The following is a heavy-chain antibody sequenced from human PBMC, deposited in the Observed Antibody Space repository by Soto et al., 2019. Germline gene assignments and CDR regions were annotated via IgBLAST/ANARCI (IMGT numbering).Heavy chain of an antibody. J-gene: IGHJ4*02. CDR3: VQGCYPTRASPFDH. D-gene: IGHD2-2*01. CDR1: GFTFDDCS. Sequence: EVQLVESGGGLVQPGKSLRLSCVASGFTFDDCSMHWVRQAPGKGLEWVSGISWDSGTIGYADSVKGRFSISRDGAKNSQSLQMTSLRVEDAALYYSVQGCYPTRASPFDHWGQGTLVTVSS. CDR2: ISWDSGTI. V-gene: IGHV3-9*01.